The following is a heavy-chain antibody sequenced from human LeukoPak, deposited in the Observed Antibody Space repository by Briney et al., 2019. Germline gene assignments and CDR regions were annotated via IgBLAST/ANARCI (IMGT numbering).Heavy chain of an antibody. CDR2: INPSGGST. CDR3: ARVDRIAAAGADDY. D-gene: IGHD6-13*01. V-gene: IGHV1-46*01. Sequence: ASVTVSCKASGYTFTSYYMHWVRQAPGQGLEWMGLINPSGGSTSYAQTFQGRVTMTRDTSTSTVYMELSSLRSEDTAVYYCARVDRIAAAGADDYWGQGTLVTVSS. J-gene: IGHJ4*02. CDR1: GYTFTSYY.